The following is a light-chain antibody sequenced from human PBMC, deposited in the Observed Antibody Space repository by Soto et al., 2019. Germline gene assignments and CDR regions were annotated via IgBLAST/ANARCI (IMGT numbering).Light chain of an antibody. CDR3: QQYGSSPWT. V-gene: IGKV3-20*01. CDR2: GAS. J-gene: IGKJ1*01. CDR1: QTIRSNY. Sequence: ETVLTQSPGTLSLSPGERATLSCRASQTIRSNYLAWYRQTPGQAPRLLIYGASNRATGIADRFSGSGSGTDFTILISRLEPEDFALYYCQQYGSSPWTFGQGTKVEIK.